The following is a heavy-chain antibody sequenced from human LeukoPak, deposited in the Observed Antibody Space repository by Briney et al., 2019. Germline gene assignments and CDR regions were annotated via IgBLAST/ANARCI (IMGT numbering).Heavy chain of an antibody. J-gene: IGHJ4*02. CDR3: ARSNNDGDYLGVGFDY. CDR2: INTNTGNP. V-gene: IGHV7-4-1*02. CDR1: GYTFTSYA. D-gene: IGHD4-17*01. Sequence: ASVKVSCKASGYTFTSYAMNWVRQAPGQGLEWMGWINTNTGNPTYAQGFTGQFVFSLDTSVSTAYLQISSLKAEDTAVYYCARSNNDGDYLGVGFDYWGQGTLVTVSS.